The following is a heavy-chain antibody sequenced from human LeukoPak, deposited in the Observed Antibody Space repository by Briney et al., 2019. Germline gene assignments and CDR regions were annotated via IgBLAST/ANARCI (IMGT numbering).Heavy chain of an antibody. Sequence: SVKASCKASGGTFSSYAISWVRQAPGQGLEWMGGIIPIFGTANYAQKFQGRVTITTDESTSTAYMELSSLRSEDTAVYYCARESIYYDSSGLYFDYWGQGTLVTVSS. V-gene: IGHV1-69*05. CDR2: IIPIFGTA. CDR3: ARESIYYDSSGLYFDY. J-gene: IGHJ4*02. D-gene: IGHD3-22*01. CDR1: GGTFSSYA.